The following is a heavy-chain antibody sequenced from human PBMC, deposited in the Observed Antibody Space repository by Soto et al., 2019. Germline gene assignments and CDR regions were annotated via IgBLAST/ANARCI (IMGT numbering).Heavy chain of an antibody. D-gene: IGHD2-21*02. V-gene: IGHV3-33*01. CDR2: VGSDGARD. J-gene: IGHJ4*02. Sequence: QVQLVESGGGVVQPGGSLRLSCAASGFTFGRHGMHWVRQAPGKGLEWVAVVGSDGARDSYADSMKGRFSISRDNGQNTIYLQINSLRVEDTAVYYCARDGDSPDNGLDYWGQGTRVTVSS. CDR1: GFTFGRHG. CDR3: ARDGDSPDNGLDY.